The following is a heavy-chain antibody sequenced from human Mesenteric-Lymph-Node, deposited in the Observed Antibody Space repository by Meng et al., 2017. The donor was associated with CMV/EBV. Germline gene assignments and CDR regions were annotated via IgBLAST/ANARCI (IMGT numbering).Heavy chain of an antibody. CDR3: ARHQRWLKSEGGFNY. CDR2: INHSGST. CDR1: GGSFSGYY. Sequence: QVEVGRWGAGLLEPSETLSLPCAVYGGSFSGYYWGWIRQPPGKGLEWIGEINHSGSTNYNPSLKSRVTISVDTSKNQFSLKLSSVTAADTAVYYCARHQRWLKSEGGFNYWGQGTLVTVSS. V-gene: IGHV4-34*01. J-gene: IGHJ4*02. D-gene: IGHD4-23*01.